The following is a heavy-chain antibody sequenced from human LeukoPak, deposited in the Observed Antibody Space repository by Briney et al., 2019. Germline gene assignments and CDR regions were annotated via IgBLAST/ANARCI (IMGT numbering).Heavy chain of an antibody. CDR3: AGSSGEWAPHAR. Sequence: SQTLSLTCTISGDTVSSNSVAWNWIRQSPSRGLEWLGRTYYMSKWYNDYAVSVRSRITINPDTSKNQFSLQLNSVTPEDTAVYYCAGSSGEWAPHARWGQGTLVTVSS. CDR2: TYYMSKWYN. V-gene: IGHV6-1*01. CDR1: GDTVSSNSVA. J-gene: IGHJ4*02. D-gene: IGHD3-10*01.